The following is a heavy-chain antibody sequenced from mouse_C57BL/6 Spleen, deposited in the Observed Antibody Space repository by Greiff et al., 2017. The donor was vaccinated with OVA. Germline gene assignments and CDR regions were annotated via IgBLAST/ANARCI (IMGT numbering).Heavy chain of an antibody. D-gene: IGHD1-1*01. Sequence: EVKVVESGGGLVQPGGSMKLSCVASGFTFSNYWMNWVRQSPEKGLEWVAQIRLKSDNYATHYAESVKGRFTISRDDSKSSVYLQMNNLRAEDTGIYYCTYGSFLDYWGQGTTLTVSS. J-gene: IGHJ2*01. CDR1: GFTFSNYW. CDR3: TYGSFLDY. V-gene: IGHV6-3*01. CDR2: IRLKSDNYAT.